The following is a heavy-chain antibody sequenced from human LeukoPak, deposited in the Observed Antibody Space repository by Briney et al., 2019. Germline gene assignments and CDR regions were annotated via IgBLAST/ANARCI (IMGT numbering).Heavy chain of an antibody. V-gene: IGHV3-23*01. CDR3: AKDRRYCSSTSCYRDFDY. CDR1: GFTFSSYA. D-gene: IGHD2-2*01. J-gene: IGHJ4*02. CDR2: ISGSGGST. Sequence: PGGSLRLSCAASGFTFSSYAMSWVRHAPGKGLEWVSAISGSGGSTYYADSVKGRFTISRDNSKNTLYLQMNSLRAEDTAVYYCAKDRRYCSSTSCYRDFDYWGQGTLVTVSS.